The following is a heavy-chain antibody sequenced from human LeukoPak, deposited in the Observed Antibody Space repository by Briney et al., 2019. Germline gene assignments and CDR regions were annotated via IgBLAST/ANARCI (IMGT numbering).Heavy chain of an antibody. J-gene: IGHJ6*02. CDR3: ARDRKQLWLSYYYGMDV. V-gene: IGHV4-4*07. Sequence: SETLSLTCTVSGGSISSYYWSWIRQPAGKGLEWIGRIYTSGSTNYNPSLKSRVTMSVDASKNQFSLKLSSVTAADTAVYYCARDRKQLWLSYYYGMDVWGQGTTVTVSS. D-gene: IGHD5-18*01. CDR1: GGSISSYY. CDR2: IYTSGST.